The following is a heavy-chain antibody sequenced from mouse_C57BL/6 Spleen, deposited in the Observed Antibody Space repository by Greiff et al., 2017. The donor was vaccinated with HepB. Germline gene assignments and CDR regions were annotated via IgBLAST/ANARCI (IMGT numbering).Heavy chain of an antibody. CDR3: ARRVYYYGSSYGDFDY. CDR2: IYPGSGST. J-gene: IGHJ2*01. D-gene: IGHD1-1*01. CDR1: GYTFTSYW. Sequence: VQLQQPGAELVKPGASVKMSCKASGYTFTSYWITWVKQRPGQGLEWIGDIYPGSGSTNYNEKFKSKATLTVDTSSSTAYMQLSSLTSEDSAVYYCARRVYYYGSSYGDFDYWGQGTTLTVSS. V-gene: IGHV1-55*01.